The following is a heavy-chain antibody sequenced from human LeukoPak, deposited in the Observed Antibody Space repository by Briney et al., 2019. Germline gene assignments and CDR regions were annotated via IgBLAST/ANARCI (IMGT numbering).Heavy chain of an antibody. CDR1: GGSISSYY. CDR3: ARGYLNYYYGMDV. D-gene: IGHD3-16*02. Sequence: SETLSLTCTVSGGSISSYYWSWIRQPPGKGLEWIGYIYYSGSTNYNPSLKSRVTISVDTSKNQFSLKLSSVTAADTAVYYCARGYLNYYYGMDVWGQGTTVTVSS. CDR2: IYYSGST. J-gene: IGHJ6*02. V-gene: IGHV4-59*08.